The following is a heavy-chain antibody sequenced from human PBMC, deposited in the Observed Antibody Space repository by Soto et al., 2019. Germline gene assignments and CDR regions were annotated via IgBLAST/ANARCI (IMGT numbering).Heavy chain of an antibody. V-gene: IGHV1-24*01. CDR1: DYTLTELS. CDR2: FDPEDGET. J-gene: IGHJ4*02. CDR3: ASDSNGLPLDF. D-gene: IGHD2-21*02. Sequence: QIHLVQSGAEVKKPGASVKVSCKISDYTLTELSMHWVRQAPGKRLEWMGGFDPEDGETIYAQKFQGRVTMTEDTSTDTAYMELSSLRSEDTAVYYCASDSNGLPLDFWGQGTLVTVSS.